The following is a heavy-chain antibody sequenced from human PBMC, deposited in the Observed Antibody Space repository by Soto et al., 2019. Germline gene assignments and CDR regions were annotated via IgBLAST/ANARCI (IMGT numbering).Heavy chain of an antibody. Sequence: GGSLRLSCAASGFTFSSYWMSWVRQAPGKGLEWVANIKQDGSEKYYVDSVKGRFTIYRDNAKNPLYLQMNSLRAEDTAVYYCARGPNYDFWSGYLKGYWGQGTLVTVSS. CDR1: GFTFSSYW. V-gene: IGHV3-7*04. J-gene: IGHJ4*02. D-gene: IGHD3-3*01. CDR2: IKQDGSEK. CDR3: ARGPNYDFWSGYLKGY.